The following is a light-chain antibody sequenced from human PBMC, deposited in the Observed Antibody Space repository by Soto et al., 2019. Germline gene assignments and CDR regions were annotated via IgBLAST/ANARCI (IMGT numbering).Light chain of an antibody. J-gene: IGLJ1*01. CDR3: RSFTGASTI. Sequence: QSALTQPASVSGSPGQSITISCTGTSSDVGNSNRVSWYQHHPGTDPTVMIYEVTKRPSGVPDRFSGSKSGNTASLTVSGLQAEDEADYYCRSFTGASTIVGTGTKVTVL. V-gene: IGLV2-14*02. CDR2: EVT. CDR1: SSDVGNSNR.